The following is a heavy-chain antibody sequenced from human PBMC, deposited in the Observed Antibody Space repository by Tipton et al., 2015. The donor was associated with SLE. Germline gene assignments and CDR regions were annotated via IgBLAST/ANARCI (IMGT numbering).Heavy chain of an antibody. CDR3: ARGLVRFRESVMGGYYFDY. V-gene: IGHV1-18*01. D-gene: IGHD3-10*01. CDR2: ISAYNGNT. J-gene: IGHJ4*02. Sequence: QLVQSGPEVKKPGASVKVSCKASGYTFTSYGISWVRQAPGQGLEWMGWISAYNGNTNYAQKLQGRVTMTTDTSTSTAYMELRSLRSDDAAVYYCARGLVRFRESVMGGYYFDYWGQGTLVTVSS. CDR1: GYTFTSYG.